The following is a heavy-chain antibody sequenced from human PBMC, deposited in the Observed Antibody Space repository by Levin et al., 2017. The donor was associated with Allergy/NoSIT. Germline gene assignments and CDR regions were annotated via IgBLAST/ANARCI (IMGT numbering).Heavy chain of an antibody. Sequence: GGSLRLSCAASGFTFSIYALSWVRQAPGKGLEWVSAISGSGGSTYYADSVKGRFTISRDNSKNTLYLQMNSLTAEDTAVYYCAKDEYGSGSYSRGLFDFWGQETLVTVSS. CDR2: ISGSGGST. CDR1: GFTFSIYA. D-gene: IGHD3-10*01. V-gene: IGHV3-23*01. CDR3: AKDEYGSGSYSRGLFDF. J-gene: IGHJ4*02.